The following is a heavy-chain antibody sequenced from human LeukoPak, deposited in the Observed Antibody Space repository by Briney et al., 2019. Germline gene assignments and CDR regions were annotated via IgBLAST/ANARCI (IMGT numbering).Heavy chain of an antibody. CDR2: INTNTGNP. CDR3: ARVKCSSTSCYAEGDYFDY. D-gene: IGHD2-2*01. V-gene: IGHV7-4-1*02. CDR1: GYTSTSYA. Sequence: ASVKVSCKASGYTSTSYAMNWVRQAPGQGLEWMGWINTNTGNPTYAQGSTGRFVFSLDTSVSTAHLQISSLKAEDTAVYYCARVKCSSTSCYAEGDYFDYWGQGTLVTVSS. J-gene: IGHJ4*02.